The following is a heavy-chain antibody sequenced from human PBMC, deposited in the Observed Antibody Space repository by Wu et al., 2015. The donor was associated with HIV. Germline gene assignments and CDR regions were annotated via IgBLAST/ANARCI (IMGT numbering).Heavy chain of an antibody. J-gene: IGHJ6*03. Sequence: QVQLVQSGAEVKKPGSSVKVSCKASGGTFSSYAISWVRQAPGQGLEWMGWINPNSGGTNYAQKFQGRVTMTRDTSISTAYMELSRLRSDDTAVYYCARDQVWIFGVVRYYYYMDVWGKGTTVTVSS. CDR3: ARDQVWIFGVVRYYYYMDV. V-gene: IGHV1-2*02. CDR2: INPNSGGT. D-gene: IGHD3-3*01. CDR1: GGTFSSYA.